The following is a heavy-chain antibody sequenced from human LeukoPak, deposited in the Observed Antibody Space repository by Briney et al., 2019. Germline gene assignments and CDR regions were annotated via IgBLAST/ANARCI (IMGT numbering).Heavy chain of an antibody. CDR1: GYTFTSYY. Sequence: ASVKVSCKASGYTFTSYYMHWVRQAPGQGLEWMGGIIPIFGTANYAQKFQGRVTITADESTSTAYMELSSLRSEDTAVYYCARVVYGDYYWFDPWGQGTLVTVSS. D-gene: IGHD4-17*01. CDR3: ARVVYGDYYWFDP. CDR2: IIPIFGTA. V-gene: IGHV1-69*13. J-gene: IGHJ5*02.